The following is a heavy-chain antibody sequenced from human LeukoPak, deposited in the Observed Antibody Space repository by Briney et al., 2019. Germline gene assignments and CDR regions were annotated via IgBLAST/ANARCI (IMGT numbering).Heavy chain of an antibody. J-gene: IGHJ4*02. V-gene: IGHV1-69*13. CDR3: ATGYCSGGSCYFGAFDY. CDR1: GATFSSYA. D-gene: IGHD2-15*01. Sequence: ASVKVSCKASGATFSSYAISWVRQAPGQGLEWMGGIIPIFGTANYAQEFQGRVTITADESTSTAYMELSSLRSEDTAVYYCATGYCSGGSCYFGAFDYWGQGTLVTVSS. CDR2: IIPIFGTA.